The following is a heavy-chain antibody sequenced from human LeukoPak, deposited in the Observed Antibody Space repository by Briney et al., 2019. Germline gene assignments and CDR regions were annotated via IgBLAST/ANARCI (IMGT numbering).Heavy chain of an antibody. J-gene: IGHJ6*02. CDR1: GYTFTSYA. CDR2: INPNSGGT. Sequence: ASVKVSCKASGYTFTSYAMHWVRQAPGQGLEWMGWINPNSGGTNYAQKFQGWVTMTRDTSISTAYMELSRLRSDDTAVYYCARWKSVGWFGEDYGMDVWGQGTTVTVSS. CDR3: ARWKSVGWFGEDYGMDV. V-gene: IGHV1-2*04. D-gene: IGHD3-10*01.